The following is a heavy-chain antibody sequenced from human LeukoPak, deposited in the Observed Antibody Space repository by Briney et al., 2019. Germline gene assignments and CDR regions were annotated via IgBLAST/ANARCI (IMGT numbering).Heavy chain of an antibody. D-gene: IGHD6-13*01. CDR2: SNAGNGNT. Sequence: GASVKVSCKASGYTFTSYAMHWVRQAPGQRLEWMGWSNAGNGNTKYSQEFQGRVTMTRDTSTSTLYMELSSLESDDTAMYFCARAVAAGRRFDYWGQGTLAIVSS. CDR1: GYTFTSYA. J-gene: IGHJ4*02. CDR3: ARAVAAGRRFDY. V-gene: IGHV1-3*02.